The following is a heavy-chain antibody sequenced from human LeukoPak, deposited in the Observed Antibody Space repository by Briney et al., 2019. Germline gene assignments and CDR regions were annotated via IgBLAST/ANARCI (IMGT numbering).Heavy chain of an antibody. Sequence: GGSLRLSCAASGFTFSNAWMSWVRQAPGKGLEWVGRIKSKTDGGTTDYAAPVKGRFTISRDDSKNTLYLQMNGLKTEDTAVYYCTTAYYDYVWGSYRKRFDYWGQGTLVTVSS. CDR3: TTAYYDYVWGSYRKRFDY. D-gene: IGHD3-16*02. V-gene: IGHV3-15*01. CDR1: GFTFSNAW. J-gene: IGHJ4*02. CDR2: IKSKTDGGTT.